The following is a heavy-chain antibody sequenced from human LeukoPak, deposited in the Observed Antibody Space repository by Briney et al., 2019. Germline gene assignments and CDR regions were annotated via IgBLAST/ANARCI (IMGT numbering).Heavy chain of an antibody. CDR2: IGTRGDGI. CDR1: GFTVSTNY. V-gene: IGHV3-53*01. D-gene: IGHD7-27*01. J-gene: IGHJ4*02. CDR3: ARDPNWGSGY. Sequence: GGSLRLSCAASGFTVSTNYVSWVRQAPGKALEWVSVIGTRGDGIHYADSVKGRFTISRDDSKNTLYLQMNSLRAEDTAVYYCARDPNWGSGYWGQGTLVTVSS.